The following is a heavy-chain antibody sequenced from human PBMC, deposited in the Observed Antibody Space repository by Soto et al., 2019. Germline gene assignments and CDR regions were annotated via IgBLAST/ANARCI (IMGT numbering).Heavy chain of an antibody. CDR2: ISTSDGGT. J-gene: IGHJ4*02. CDR3: ATNNGDCIGGPCSYRAF. V-gene: IGHV3-23*01. CDR1: GITFSNYV. D-gene: IGHD2-15*01. Sequence: EVQLLESGGGLVQPGGSLRLSCAASGITFSNYVINWVRQAPGKGLEWVSSISTSDGGTRYTDSVKGRFTASRDSGKSSVYLEMNSLRVEETAVYYCATNNGDCIGGPCSYRAFWGQGALVTVSS.